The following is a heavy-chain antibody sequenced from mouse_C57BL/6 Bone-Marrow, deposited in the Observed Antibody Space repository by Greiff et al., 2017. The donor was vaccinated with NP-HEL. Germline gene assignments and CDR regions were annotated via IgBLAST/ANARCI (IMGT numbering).Heavy chain of an antibody. J-gene: IGHJ1*03. CDR1: GYTFTSYW. CDR2: IDPSASYT. V-gene: IGHV1-69*01. Sequence: QVQLQQPGAELVMPGASVKLSCKASGYTFTSYWMHWVKQRPGQGLEWIGEIDPSASYTNYTQQFKGQSTLTVDKSSSTAYMQLSSLTSEDSAVYYCSRYYGSSYWYFDVWGTGTTVTVAS. D-gene: IGHD1-1*01. CDR3: SRYYGSSYWYFDV.